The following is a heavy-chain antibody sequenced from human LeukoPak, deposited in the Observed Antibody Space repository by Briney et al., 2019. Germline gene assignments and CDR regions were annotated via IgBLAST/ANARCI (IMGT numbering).Heavy chain of an antibody. CDR3: AKDLDVVPAAIFVY. Sequence: GGSLRLSCAASGFTFSSYAMSWVRQAPGKGLEWVSAISGSGGSTYYADSVKGRFTISGDNSKNTLYLQMNSLRAEDTAVYYCAKDLDVVPAAIFVYWGQGTLVTVSS. V-gene: IGHV3-23*01. CDR1: GFTFSSYA. D-gene: IGHD2-2*01. CDR2: ISGSGGST. J-gene: IGHJ4*02.